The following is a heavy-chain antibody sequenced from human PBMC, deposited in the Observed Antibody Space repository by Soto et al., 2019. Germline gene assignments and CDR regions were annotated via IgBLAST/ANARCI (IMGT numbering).Heavy chain of an antibody. D-gene: IGHD6-19*01. CDR1: GAALSSGGYF. Sequence: PSETLSLTCTVSGAALSSGGYFYTWVRQPPGKGLEWLGCIYYSGGTHYNPSLTRRVTISLDKSKSQFSLRLISVTAADTACYYCTREQSDDNYFDPWGQGTLVTVSS. V-gene: IGHV4-61*08. CDR2: IYYSGGT. CDR3: TREQSDDNYFDP. J-gene: IGHJ5*02.